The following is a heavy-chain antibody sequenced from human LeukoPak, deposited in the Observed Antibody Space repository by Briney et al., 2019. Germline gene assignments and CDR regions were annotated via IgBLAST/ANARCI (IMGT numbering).Heavy chain of an antibody. V-gene: IGHV3-48*04. D-gene: IGHD6-19*01. CDR1: GFTFSSYA. Sequence: PGGSLRLSCAASGFTFSSYAMSWVRQAPGKGLEWVSYISSSGGMEYYADSVEGRFTSSRDNVKNSLYLQMNNLRVEDTAVYYCARVEADDFYYGMDVWGQGTTVTVS. J-gene: IGHJ6*02. CDR3: ARVEADDFYYGMDV. CDR2: ISSSGGME.